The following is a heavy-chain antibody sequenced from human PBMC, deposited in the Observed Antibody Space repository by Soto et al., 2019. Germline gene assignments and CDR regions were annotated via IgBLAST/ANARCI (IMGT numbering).Heavy chain of an antibody. CDR2: IHPSGQPI. CDR1: GFTFSSSE. CDR3: ARRASR. Sequence: GGSLRLSCAVSGFTFSSSEMYWVRQAPGKGLEWVSYIHPSGQPIFYADSVKGRFTISRDNANNSLFLQMNSLRAEDTAVYYCARRASRWGQGTMVTVSS. V-gene: IGHV3-48*03. D-gene: IGHD1-26*01. J-gene: IGHJ3*01.